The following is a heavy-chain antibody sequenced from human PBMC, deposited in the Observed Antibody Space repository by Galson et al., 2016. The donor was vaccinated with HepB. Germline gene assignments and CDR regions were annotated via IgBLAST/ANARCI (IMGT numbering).Heavy chain of an antibody. V-gene: IGHV1-46*01. J-gene: IGHJ3*02. Sequence: SVKVSCKASGYTFTNYYLHWVRQAPGQGLEWMGLINPSSGSTSYAQKFQDRVTMTRDTSTSTVYMDLSSLRSEDTAFYYCAREPFLPPGAFDIWGQGTMVTVSS. CDR1: GYTFTNYY. CDR2: INPSSGST. CDR3: AREPFLPPGAFDI. D-gene: IGHD2/OR15-2a*01.